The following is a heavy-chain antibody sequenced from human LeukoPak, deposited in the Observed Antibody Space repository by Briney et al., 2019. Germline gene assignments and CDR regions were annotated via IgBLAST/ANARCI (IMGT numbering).Heavy chain of an antibody. CDR3: ARRYSGFDYGYFGY. CDR2: INPSGNT. J-gene: IGHJ4*02. V-gene: IGHV4-4*07. Sequence: SETLSLTCTVSGGSISSYFWSWIRQPAGKGLEWIGRINPSGNTNYNPSLKSRVTMSVDTSKNQFSLKLSSVTAADTAVYYCARRYSGFDYGYFGYWGQGTLVTVSS. D-gene: IGHD5-12*01. CDR1: GGSISSYF.